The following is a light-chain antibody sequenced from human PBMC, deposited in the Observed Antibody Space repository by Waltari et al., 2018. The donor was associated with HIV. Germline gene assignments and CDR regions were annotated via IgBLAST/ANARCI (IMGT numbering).Light chain of an antibody. CDR1: SSNIGPDY. V-gene: IGLV1-51*01. Sequence: QSVLTQPPSVSAAPGQKVAISCSVSSSNIGPDYVSWYQHVPGSAPKLLIYDKHKLPTGTPNRVAGSKSGTSATLDITGLQTGDGADYYCGTWDRSLCGGVFGGGTKLTVL. CDR3: GTWDRSLCGGV. J-gene: IGLJ3*02. CDR2: DKH.